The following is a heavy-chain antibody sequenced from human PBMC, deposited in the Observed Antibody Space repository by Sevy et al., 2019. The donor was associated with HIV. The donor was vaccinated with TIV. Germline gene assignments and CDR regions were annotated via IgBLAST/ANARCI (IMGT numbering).Heavy chain of an antibody. CDR1: GFTISTYW. V-gene: IGHV3-7*01. CDR3: ARDLEFYDSGDYGPAFMPDF. CDR2: IKQDGSVK. Sequence: GGSLRLSCAASGFTISTYWVTWVRQAPGKGLEWVANIKQDGSVKKYLDSVRGRFTISRDNAKNSVYLEMNSLRAEDTAVYYCARDLEFYDSGDYGPAFMPDFWGHGTLVTVSS. D-gene: IGHD4-17*01. J-gene: IGHJ4*01.